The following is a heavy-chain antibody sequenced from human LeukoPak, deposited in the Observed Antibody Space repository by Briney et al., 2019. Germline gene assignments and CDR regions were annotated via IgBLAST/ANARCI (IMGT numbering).Heavy chain of an antibody. CDR2: IYYSGST. D-gene: IGHD6-19*01. CDR3: ARRCSGCGWFDP. J-gene: IGHJ5*02. CDR1: GDSIKNNNYY. V-gene: IGHV4-61*10. Sequence: SETLSLTCTVSGDSIKNNNYYWSWIRQPAEKGLEWIGYIYYSGSTNYNPSLKSRVTISVDTSKNQFSLKLSSVTAADTAVYYCARRCSGCGWFDPWGQGTLVTVSS.